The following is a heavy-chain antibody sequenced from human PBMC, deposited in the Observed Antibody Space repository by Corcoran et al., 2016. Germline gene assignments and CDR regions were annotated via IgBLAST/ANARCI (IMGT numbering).Heavy chain of an antibody. V-gene: IGHV4-34*01. J-gene: IGHJ5*02. Sequence: QVQLQQWGAGLLKPSETLSLTCAVYGGSFSGYYWSWIRQPPGKGLEWIGEINHSGSTNYNPSLKSRVTIAVDTSKNQFSLKLSSVTAADTALYYCAGGPMVRQGRPYNWFDPWGQGTLVTVSS. CDR3: AGGPMVRQGRPYNWFDP. D-gene: IGHD3-10*01. CDR2: INHSGST. CDR1: GGSFSGYY.